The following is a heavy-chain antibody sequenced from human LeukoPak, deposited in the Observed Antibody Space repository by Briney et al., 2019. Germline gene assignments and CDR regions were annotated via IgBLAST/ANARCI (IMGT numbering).Heavy chain of an antibody. V-gene: IGHV4-59*01. CDR1: GGSISSYY. CDR3: ARARIAAAGLFDY. Sequence: SETLSLTCTVSGGSISSYYWSWIRQPPGKGLEWIGYIYYSGSTNYNPSLESRVTISVDTSKNQFSLKLSSVTAADTAVYYCARARIAAAGLFDYWGQGTLVTVSS. J-gene: IGHJ4*02. CDR2: IYYSGST. D-gene: IGHD6-13*01.